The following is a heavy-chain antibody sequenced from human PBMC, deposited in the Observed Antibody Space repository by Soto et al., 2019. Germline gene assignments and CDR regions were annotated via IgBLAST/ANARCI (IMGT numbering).Heavy chain of an antibody. Sequence: QVQLVQSRAEVKKPGSSVKVSCKASGGTFSSYAISWVRHAPGQGLEWMGGIIPIFGTANYAQKFQGRVTITADESTSTAYMELSSLRSEDTAVYYCASSGPSRLNCSGGSCYGIWGQGTLVTVSS. CDR3: ASSGPSRLNCSGGSCYGI. CDR2: IIPIFGTA. V-gene: IGHV1-69*01. CDR1: GGTFSSYA. D-gene: IGHD2-15*01. J-gene: IGHJ4*02.